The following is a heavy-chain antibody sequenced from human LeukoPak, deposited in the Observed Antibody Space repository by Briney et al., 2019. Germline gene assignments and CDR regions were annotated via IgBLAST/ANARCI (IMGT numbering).Heavy chain of an antibody. CDR3: ASLAVVAATELGY. CDR2: IIPIFGTA. V-gene: IGHV1-69*05. J-gene: IGHJ4*02. D-gene: IGHD2-15*01. CDR1: GGTFSSYA. Sequence: GASVKVSCKASGGTFSSYAISWVRQAPGQGLEWMGGIIPIFGTANYAQKFQGRVTITTDDSTSTAYMELSSLRSEDTAVYYCASLAVVAATELGYWGQGTLVTVSS.